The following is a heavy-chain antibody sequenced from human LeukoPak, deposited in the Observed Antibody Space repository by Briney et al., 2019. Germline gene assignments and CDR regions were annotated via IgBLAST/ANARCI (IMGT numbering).Heavy chain of an antibody. Sequence: GSLRLSCAASGFTFSSYSMNWVRQAPGKGLEVVSSISSSSSYIYYADSVKGRFTISRDNAKNSLYLQMNSLRAEDTAVYYCARAVDTAMSRMVTPYYFDYWGQGTLVTVSS. J-gene: IGHJ4*02. CDR2: ISSSSSYI. V-gene: IGHV3-21*01. CDR1: GFTFSSYS. D-gene: IGHD5-18*01. CDR3: ARAVDTAMSRMVTPYYFDY.